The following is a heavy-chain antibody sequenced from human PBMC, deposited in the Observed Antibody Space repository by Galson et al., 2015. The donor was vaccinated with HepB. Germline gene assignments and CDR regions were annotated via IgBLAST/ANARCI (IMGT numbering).Heavy chain of an antibody. Sequence: SVKVSCKASGYTFTSYDINWVRQATGQGLEWMGWMNPNSGNTGYAQKFQGRVTMTRNTSISTAYMELSSLRSEDTAVYYCARVKKTSVVVVAATRRYYYYGMDVWGQGTTVTVSS. V-gene: IGHV1-8*01. CDR3: ARVKKTSVVVVAATRRYYYYGMDV. D-gene: IGHD2-15*01. CDR2: MNPNSGNT. CDR1: GYTFTSYD. J-gene: IGHJ6*02.